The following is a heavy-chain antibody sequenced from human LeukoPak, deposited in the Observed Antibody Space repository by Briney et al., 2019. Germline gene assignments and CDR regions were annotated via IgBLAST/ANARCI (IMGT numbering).Heavy chain of an antibody. CDR1: GFIVTANY. CDR2: IHSGGTT. D-gene: IGHD6-19*01. V-gene: IGHV3-53*01. CDR3: ARDSRAVTGSWSDL. Sequence: GGSLRLSCAASGFIVTANYMSWVRQAPGKGLEWVSVIHSGGTTYYADFVKGRFTISRDSSKNTLYLQMNSLRVEDTAMYFCARDSRAVTGSWSDLWGRGTLVTVSS. J-gene: IGHJ5*02.